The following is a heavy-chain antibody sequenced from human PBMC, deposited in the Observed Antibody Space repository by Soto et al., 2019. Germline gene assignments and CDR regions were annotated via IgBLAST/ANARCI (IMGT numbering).Heavy chain of an antibody. D-gene: IGHD3-10*01. CDR2: ISYDGSNK. Sequence: GGSLRLSCAASGFTFSSYAMHWVRQAPGKGLEWVAVISYDGSNKYYADSVKGRFTISRDNSKNTLYLQMNSLRAEDTAVYYCARDGRRLPAGSYLWGQGTLVTVSS. V-gene: IGHV3-30-3*01. CDR3: ARDGRRLPAGSYL. CDR1: GFTFSSYA. J-gene: IGHJ4*02.